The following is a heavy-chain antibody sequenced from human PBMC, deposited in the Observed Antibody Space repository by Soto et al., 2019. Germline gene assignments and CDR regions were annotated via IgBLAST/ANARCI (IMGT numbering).Heavy chain of an antibody. CDR1: GFTFSSYG. V-gene: IGHV3-33*01. D-gene: IGHD2-2*01. Sequence: GGSLRLSCAASGFTFSSYGMHWVRQAPGKGLEWVAVIWYDGSNKYYADSVKGRFTISRDNSKNTLYLQMNSLRAEDTAVYYCARADCSSTSCYFYYYYYMDVWGKGTTVTVSS. CDR3: ARADCSSTSCYFYYYYYMDV. CDR2: IWYDGSNK. J-gene: IGHJ6*03.